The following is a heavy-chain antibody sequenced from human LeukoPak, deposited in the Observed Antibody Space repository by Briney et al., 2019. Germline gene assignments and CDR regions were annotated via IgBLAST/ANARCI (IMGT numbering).Heavy chain of an antibody. J-gene: IGHJ3*02. CDR3: AKEKGEGYCSSTTCYTDALDI. V-gene: IGHV3-30*02. CDR1: GFTFSSYG. Sequence: GGSLRLSCAASGFTFSSYGMHWVRQAPGKGLEWVAFIRYDGSDKYYADSVKGRFTISRDNSKNTHYLQMNSLTSEDTAVYHCAKEKGEGYCSSTTCYTDALDIWGQGTMVTVSS. D-gene: IGHD2-2*02. CDR2: IRYDGSDK.